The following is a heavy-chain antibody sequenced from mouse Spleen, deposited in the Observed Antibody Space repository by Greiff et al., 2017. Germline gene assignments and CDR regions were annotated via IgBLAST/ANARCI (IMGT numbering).Heavy chain of an antibody. CDR3: ARRVYYGPLAFAY. CDR2: IHPNSGST. V-gene: IGHV1-64*01. CDR1: GYTFTSYW. Sequence: QVQLQQPGAELVKPGASVKLSCKASGYTFTSYWMHWVKQRPGQGLEWIGMIHPNSGSTNYNEKFKSKATLTVDKSSSTAYMQLSSLTSEDSAVYYCARRVYYGPLAFAYWGQGTLVTVSA. J-gene: IGHJ3*01. D-gene: IGHD2-1*01.